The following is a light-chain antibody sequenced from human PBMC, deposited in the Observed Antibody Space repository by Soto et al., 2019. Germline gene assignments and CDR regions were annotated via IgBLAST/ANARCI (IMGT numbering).Light chain of an antibody. J-gene: IGKJ2*01. V-gene: IGKV3-20*01. CDR2: GAI. Sequence: EIVLTQSPGTLSLSPGERVTLSCRASESVSSGYVGWYQQKPGQAPRLVIFGAIGRATGIPDRFRGSGSGTDFPLNISSLEPEDFAVYYCQQYGSSPPSFGQGTKLEIK. CDR1: ESVSSGY. CDR3: QQYGSSPPS.